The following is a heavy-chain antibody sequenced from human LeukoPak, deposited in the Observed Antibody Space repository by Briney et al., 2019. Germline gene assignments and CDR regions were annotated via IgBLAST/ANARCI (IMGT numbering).Heavy chain of an antibody. CDR1: GGTFSSYA. CDR3: ARDRGGVTDTAMVTRDLRNNWFDP. D-gene: IGHD5-18*01. CDR2: IIPIFGTA. J-gene: IGHJ5*02. V-gene: IGHV1-69*05. Sequence: ASVKVSCKASGGTFSSYAISWVRQAPGQGLEWMGGIIPIFGTANYAQKFQGRVTITTDESTSTAYMELSSLRSEDTAVYYCARDRGGVTDTAMVTRDLRNNWFDPWGQGTLVTVSS.